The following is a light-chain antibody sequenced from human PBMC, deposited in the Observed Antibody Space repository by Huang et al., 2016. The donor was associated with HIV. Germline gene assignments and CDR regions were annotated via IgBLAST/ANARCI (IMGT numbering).Light chain of an antibody. V-gene: IGKV1-12*01. CDR1: QDISNW. CDR3: QQATRIPLT. CDR2: AAS. J-gene: IGKJ4*01. Sequence: DIQMTQSPSSVSASVGDSVTITCRASQDISNWLAWYQQKPGKDPKILIYAASTLQSGGPSRFSGSGSGTDFTLTITSLQAEDFATYYCQQATRIPLTFGGGTKVEMK.